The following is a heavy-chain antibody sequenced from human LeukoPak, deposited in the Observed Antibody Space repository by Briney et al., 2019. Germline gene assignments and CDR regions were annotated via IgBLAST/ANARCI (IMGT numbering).Heavy chain of an antibody. V-gene: IGHV4-59*12. CDR1: GGSITSYY. J-gene: IGHJ5*01. Sequence: SETLSLTCSVSGGSITSYYWSWIRQPPGKGLEWIGYVYHSGSTYYNPSLESRVTISVDRSKNQFSLTLTSVTAADTAMYYCAREESVSMVRGVPNWIDSWGQGIMVIFSS. CDR2: VYHSGST. CDR3: AREESVSMVRGVPNWIDS. D-gene: IGHD3-10*01.